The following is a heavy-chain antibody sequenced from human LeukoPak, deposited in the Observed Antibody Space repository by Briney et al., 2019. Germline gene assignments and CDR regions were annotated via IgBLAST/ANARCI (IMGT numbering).Heavy chain of an antibody. CDR3: ARASSSWYWFDP. D-gene: IGHD6-13*01. V-gene: IGHV3-11*04. J-gene: IGHJ5*02. Sequence: GGSLRLSCAASGFTFSDYYMSWIRQAPGKGLEWVSYISSSGSTTYYADSVKGRFTISRDNAKNSLYLQMNSLRAEDMAVYYCARASSSWYWFDPWGQGTLVTVSS. CDR1: GFTFSDYY. CDR2: ISSSGSTT.